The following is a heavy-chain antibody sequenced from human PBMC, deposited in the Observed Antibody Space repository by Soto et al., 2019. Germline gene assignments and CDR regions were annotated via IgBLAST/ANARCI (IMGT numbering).Heavy chain of an antibody. CDR1: GGTFSSYT. CDR3: ARFIAVAGTQVGWFDP. Sequence: QVQLVQSGAEVKKPGSSVKVSCKAYGGTFSSYTISWVRQAHGQVLEWMGGIIPIFGTANYAQKFQGRVTITADESTSTAYMELSSLRSEDTAVYYCARFIAVAGTQVGWFDPYGKVTLFTVSS. D-gene: IGHD6-19*01. J-gene: IGHJ5*02. V-gene: IGHV1-69*01. CDR2: IIPIFGTA.